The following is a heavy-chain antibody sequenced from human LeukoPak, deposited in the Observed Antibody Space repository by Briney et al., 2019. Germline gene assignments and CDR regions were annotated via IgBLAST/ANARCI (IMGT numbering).Heavy chain of an antibody. CDR2: ITTSSDLI. D-gene: IGHD1-26*01. CDR1: GFTFSDFN. Sequence: PGGSLILSGAASGFTFSDFNMNWDRQAPGKGLEWVSYITTSSDLIYYADSVKGRFTISRDNAKNSLYLQMNSLGDEDTAVYYCARRVVGAMPFDYWGQGALVTVSS. CDR3: ARRVVGAMPFDY. V-gene: IGHV3-48*02. J-gene: IGHJ4*02.